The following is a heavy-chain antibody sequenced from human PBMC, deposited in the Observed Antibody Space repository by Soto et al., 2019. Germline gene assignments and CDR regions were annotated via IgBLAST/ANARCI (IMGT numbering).Heavy chain of an antibody. D-gene: IGHD1-26*01. CDR3: AIYGQWVQLNQNPFDY. CDR2: ISSSGGST. CDR1: GFTFSTYA. J-gene: IGHJ4*02. V-gene: IGHV3-23*01. Sequence: GGSLRLSCAASGFTFSTYAMSWVRQAPGKGIEWVSAISSSGGSTYYADSVKGRFTISRDNSKNTLYLQMNSLRAEDTAVYYCAIYGQWVQLNQNPFDYWGSGTLV.